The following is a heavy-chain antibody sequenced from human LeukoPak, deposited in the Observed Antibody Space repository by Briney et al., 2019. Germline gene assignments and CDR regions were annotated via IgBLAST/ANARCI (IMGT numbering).Heavy chain of an antibody. CDR1: GGSISSSSYY. D-gene: IGHD6-19*01. Sequence: SETLSLTCTVSGGSISSSSYYWGWIRQPPGKGLEWIGSIYYSGSTYYNPSLKSRVTISVDTSKNQFSLKLSSVTAADTAVYYCARHQWLVQGGPDYWGQGTLVTVSS. CDR2: IYYSGST. J-gene: IGHJ4*02. CDR3: ARHQWLVQGGPDY. V-gene: IGHV4-39*01.